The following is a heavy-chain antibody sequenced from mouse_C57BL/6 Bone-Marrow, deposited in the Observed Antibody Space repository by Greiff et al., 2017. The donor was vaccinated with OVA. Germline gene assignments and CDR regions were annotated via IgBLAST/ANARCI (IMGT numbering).Heavy chain of an antibody. CDR2: IYPGNSDT. J-gene: IGHJ4*01. CDR1: GYTFTSYW. V-gene: IGHV1-5*01. D-gene: IGHD1-1*01. CDR3: TRPLYYYGSSSYAMDY. Sequence: VQLQPSWTVLARPGASVKMSCKTSGYTFTSYWMHWVKQRPGQGLEWIGAIYPGNSDTSYNQKFKGKVKLTAVTSASTAYMELSSLTNEDSAVYYCTRPLYYYGSSSYAMDYWCQGTSVTVSS.